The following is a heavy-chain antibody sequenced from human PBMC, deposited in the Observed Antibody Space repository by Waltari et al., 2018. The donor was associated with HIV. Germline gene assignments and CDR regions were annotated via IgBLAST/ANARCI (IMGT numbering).Heavy chain of an antibody. CDR1: GASISSDDHS. Sequence: QVELQESGPGLVKPSQTLSPSCTVSGASISSDDHSWNWVRQAPGKGLEWIGSIYYSGSTYYNPSLKSRVTISIDKSKNQFSLKLTSVTAADTAVYFCAREVMVVVVPAAIYWFDPWGQGTLVTVSS. D-gene: IGHD2-2*02. CDR2: IYYSGST. CDR3: AREVMVVVVPAAIYWFDP. V-gene: IGHV4-30-4*08. J-gene: IGHJ5*02.